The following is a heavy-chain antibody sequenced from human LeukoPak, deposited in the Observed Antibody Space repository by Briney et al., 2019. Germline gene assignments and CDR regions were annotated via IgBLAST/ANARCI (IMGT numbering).Heavy chain of an antibody. J-gene: IGHJ4*02. CDR2: ISGSGGST. Sequence: GGSLRLSCAASGFTFSSYAMSWVRQAPGKGLEWVSAISGSGGSTYYADSVKGRFTISRDNSKNTLYLQMNSLRAEGTAVYYCAKFLPTHIVVANYYFDYWGQGTLVTVSS. D-gene: IGHD2-21*01. CDR1: GFTFSSYA. V-gene: IGHV3-23*01. CDR3: AKFLPTHIVVANYYFDY.